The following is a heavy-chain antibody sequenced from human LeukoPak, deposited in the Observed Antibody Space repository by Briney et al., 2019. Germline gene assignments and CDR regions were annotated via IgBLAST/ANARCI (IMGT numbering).Heavy chain of an antibody. CDR1: GGSFSGYY. CDR3: ARNSSERGFDY. CDR2: INHSRNT. D-gene: IGHD6-19*01. V-gene: IGHV4-34*01. J-gene: IGHJ4*02. Sequence: SETLSLTCAVYGGSFSGYYWSWIRQPPGKGLEWIGEINHSRNTNYNPSLKSRVTISVDTSKNQFSLYLTSVTAADTAVYYCARNSSERGFDYWGQGTLVTVSS.